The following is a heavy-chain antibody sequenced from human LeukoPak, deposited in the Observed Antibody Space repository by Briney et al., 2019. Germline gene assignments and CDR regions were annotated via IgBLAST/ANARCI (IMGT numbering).Heavy chain of an antibody. Sequence: SETLSLTCTVSGGSISSSSYCWGWIRQPPGKGLEWIGSIYYSGSTYYNPSLKSRVTISVDTSKNQFSLKLSSVTAADTAVYYCARHRGCSSTSCYGRYDAFDIWGQGTMVTVSS. D-gene: IGHD2-2*01. CDR1: GGSISSSSYC. CDR2: IYYSGST. CDR3: ARHRGCSSTSCYGRYDAFDI. J-gene: IGHJ3*02. V-gene: IGHV4-39*01.